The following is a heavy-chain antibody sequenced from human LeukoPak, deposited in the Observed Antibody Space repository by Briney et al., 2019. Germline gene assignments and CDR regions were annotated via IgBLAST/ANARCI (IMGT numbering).Heavy chain of an antibody. CDR1: GFTYTSSA. CDR2: IVVGSGNT. Sequence: SVKVSCKASGFTYTSSAMQWVRQARGQRLEWIGWIVVGSGNTNYAQKFQERVTITRDMSTSTAYMELSSLRSEDTAVYYCAAQYYDSSGSLMDVWGQGTTVTVSS. J-gene: IGHJ6*02. CDR3: AAQYYDSSGSLMDV. D-gene: IGHD3-22*01. V-gene: IGHV1-58*02.